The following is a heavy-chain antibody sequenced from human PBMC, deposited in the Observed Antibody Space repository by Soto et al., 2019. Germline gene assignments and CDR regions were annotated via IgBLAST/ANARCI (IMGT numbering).Heavy chain of an antibody. D-gene: IGHD3-22*01. CDR1: GFTFSSYA. CDR3: AKDSDPLDSSGYYAFDI. V-gene: IGHV3-23*01. CDR2: ISGSGGST. Sequence: GGSLRLSCAASGFTFSSYAMSWVHQAPGKGLEWVSAISGSGGSTYYADSVKGRFTISRDNSKNTLYLQMNSLRAEDTAVYYCAKDSDPLDSSGYYAFDIWGQGTMVTVSS. J-gene: IGHJ3*02.